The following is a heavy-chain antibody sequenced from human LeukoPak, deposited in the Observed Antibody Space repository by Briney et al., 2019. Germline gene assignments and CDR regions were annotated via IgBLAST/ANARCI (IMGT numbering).Heavy chain of an antibody. D-gene: IGHD3-10*01. J-gene: IGHJ5*02. CDR1: GGSISSYY. V-gene: IGHV4-59*08. CDR3: ARLVGGASRTFDP. Sequence: PSETLSLTCTVSGGSISSYYWSWMRQPPGKGLEWIGYIYYSGSTNYNPSLKSRVTISVDTSKNQFSLKLSSVTAADTAVYYCARLVGGASRTFDPWGQGTLVTVSS. CDR2: IYYSGST.